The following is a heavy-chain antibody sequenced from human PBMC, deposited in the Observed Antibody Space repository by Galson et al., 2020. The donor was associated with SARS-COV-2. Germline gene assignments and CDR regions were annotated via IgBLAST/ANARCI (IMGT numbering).Heavy chain of an antibody. CDR1: GLNFGDYA. D-gene: IGHD5-18*01. V-gene: IGHV3-49*03. CDR2: TRNKAYGGTT. Sequence: GGSLRLSCTASGLNFGDYAMSWFRQAPGKGLEGVGFTRNKAYGGTTEYAASVKGRFTVSRDDSKSIAYLQMNSLKTEDTAVYYCGRMAGYSYGFDYWGQGTLVTVSS. J-gene: IGHJ4*02. CDR3: GRMAGYSYGFDY.